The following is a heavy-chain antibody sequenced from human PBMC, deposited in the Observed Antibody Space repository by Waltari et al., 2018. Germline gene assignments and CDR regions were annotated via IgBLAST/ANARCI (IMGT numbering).Heavy chain of an antibody. D-gene: IGHD2-15*01. CDR3: ARDEGGFDY. CDR2: IKQDGSEK. J-gene: IGHJ4*02. CDR1: GFTFSSHW. V-gene: IGHV3-7*01. Sequence: EVQLVESGGGLVQPGGSLRLSCAASGFTFSSHWMSWVRQAPGKGLEWVANIKQDGSEKYYVDSVKGRFTISRDNAKNSLYLQMNSLRAEDTAVYYCARDEGGFDYWGQGTLVTVSS.